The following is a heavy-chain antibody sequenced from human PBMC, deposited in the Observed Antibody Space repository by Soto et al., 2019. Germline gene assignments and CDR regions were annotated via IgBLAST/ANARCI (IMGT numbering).Heavy chain of an antibody. J-gene: IGHJ4*02. CDR3: ARRFCSGGSCYLFDY. D-gene: IGHD2-15*01. CDR2: INHSGST. Sequence: QVQLQQWGAGLLKPSETLSLTCAVYGGSFSGYYWSWIRQPPGKGLEWIGEINHSGSTNYNPSLKSRVTISVDPSKNQFSLKLSSVTAADTAVYYCARRFCSGGSCYLFDYWGQGTLVTVSS. CDR1: GGSFSGYY. V-gene: IGHV4-34*01.